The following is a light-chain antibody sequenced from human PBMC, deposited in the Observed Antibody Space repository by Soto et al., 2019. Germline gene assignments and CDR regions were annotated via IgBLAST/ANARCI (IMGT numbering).Light chain of an antibody. V-gene: IGKV1-33*01. CDR3: QQYEDLPLT. J-gene: IGKJ4*01. CDR2: DSS. Sequence: QLTQSSSSLSATIGGRVTITCQASQSIANSLNWCQQKPGKAPELLISDSSHLEGRVPSRFSGSRSGTDFTLTISNLQPEDFATYYCQQYEDLPLTFGGGTKVDIK. CDR1: QSIANS.